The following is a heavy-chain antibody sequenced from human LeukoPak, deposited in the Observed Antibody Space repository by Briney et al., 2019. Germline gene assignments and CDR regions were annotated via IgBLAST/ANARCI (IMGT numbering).Heavy chain of an antibody. CDR2: IYYSGST. D-gene: IGHD4-17*01. CDR1: GGSISSYY. V-gene: IGHV4-59*01. CDR3: ARDPSYGDDAFDI. J-gene: IGHJ3*02. Sequence: PSETLSLTCTVSGGSISSYYWSWIRQPPGKGLEWIGYIYYSGSTNYNPSLKSRVTISVDTSKNQFSLKLSSVTAADTAVYYCARDPSYGDDAFDIWGQGTIVTVSS.